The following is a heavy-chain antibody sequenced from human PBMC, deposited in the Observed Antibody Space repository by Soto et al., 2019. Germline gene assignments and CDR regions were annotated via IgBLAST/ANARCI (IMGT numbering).Heavy chain of an antibody. Sequence: PSETLSLTCTVSGGSISSYYWIWIRQPPGKGLEWIGYIYYSGSTNYNPSLKSRVTISVDTSKNQFSLKLSSVTAADTAVYYCARVRDSLGLRFLEWLFVDYWGQGTLVTVSS. CDR2: IYYSGST. CDR1: GGSISSYY. J-gene: IGHJ4*02. CDR3: ARVRDSLGLRFLEWLFVDY. D-gene: IGHD3-3*01. V-gene: IGHV4-59*01.